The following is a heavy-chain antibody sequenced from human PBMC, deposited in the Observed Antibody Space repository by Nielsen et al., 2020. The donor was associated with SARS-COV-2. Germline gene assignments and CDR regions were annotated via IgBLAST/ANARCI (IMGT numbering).Heavy chain of an antibody. CDR2: VMPLFST. V-gene: IGHV1-69*13. Sequence: SVKVSCKASGDNFIKHAIMWVRQAPGQGLEWMGGVMPLFSTQYAQKFQDRLTITADESTTTAYMELRSLRLEDTGVYFCARVRSSGWFEALDVWGQGTLVTVSS. CDR3: ARVRSSGWFEALDV. D-gene: IGHD6-19*01. CDR1: GDNFIKHA. J-gene: IGHJ3*01.